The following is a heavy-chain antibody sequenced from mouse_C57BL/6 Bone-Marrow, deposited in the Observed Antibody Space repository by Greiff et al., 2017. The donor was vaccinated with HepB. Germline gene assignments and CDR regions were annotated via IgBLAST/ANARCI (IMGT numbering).Heavy chain of an antibody. CDR3: ALVLRDYWYFDV. J-gene: IGHJ1*03. V-gene: IGHV1-81*01. CDR1: GYTFTSYG. CDR2: IYPRSGNT. D-gene: IGHD1-1*01. Sequence: QVQLQQSGAELARPGASVKLSCKASGYTFTSYGISWVKQRTGQGLEWIGEIYPRSGNTYYNEKFKGKATLTADKSSSTAYMELRSLTSDDSAVYFWALVLRDYWYFDVWGTGTTVTVSS.